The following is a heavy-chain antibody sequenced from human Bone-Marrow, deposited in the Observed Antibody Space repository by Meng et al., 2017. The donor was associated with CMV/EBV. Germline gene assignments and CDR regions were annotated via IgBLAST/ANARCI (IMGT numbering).Heavy chain of an antibody. J-gene: IGHJ5*02. Sequence: SETLSLTCTVSGGSISSGDYYWSWIRQPPGKGLEWIGYIYYSGSTYYNPSLKSRVTISVDTSKNQFSLKLSSVTAADTAVYYCARLSPLLLYLPQLGFDPWGQGTLVTVSS. CDR2: IYYSGST. D-gene: IGHD2-2*01. CDR1: GGSISSGDYY. V-gene: IGHV4-30-4*08. CDR3: ARLSPLLLYLPQLGFDP.